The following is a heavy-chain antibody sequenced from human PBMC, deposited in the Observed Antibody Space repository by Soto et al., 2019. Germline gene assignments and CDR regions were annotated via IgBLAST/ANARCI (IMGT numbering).Heavy chain of an antibody. CDR2: IYFTGST. V-gene: IGHV4-59*01. D-gene: IGHD3-22*01. Sequence: PSETLSLTCTVSGGSISSYYWSWIRQPPGKGLEWIGYIYFTGSTNYNPSLKSRVTISVDTSKIQFSLKLSSVTAADTAVYYCARGREYYDSSGYHYYFDHWGQGTLVTVSS. CDR3: ARGREYYDSSGYHYYFDH. CDR1: GGSISSYY. J-gene: IGHJ4*02.